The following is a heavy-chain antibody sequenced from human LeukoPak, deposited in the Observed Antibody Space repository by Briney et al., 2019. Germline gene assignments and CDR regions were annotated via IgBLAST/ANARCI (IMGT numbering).Heavy chain of an antibody. J-gene: IGHJ3*02. V-gene: IGHV5-51*01. D-gene: IGHD2-2*01. CDR1: GYSFTSYW. Sequence: GESLKISCKGSGYSFTSYWIGWVRQMPGKGLEWMGIIYPGDSDTRYSPSFQGQVTLSADKSISTAYLQWSSLKASDTAMYYCARRVSCSSTSCSHDAFDIWGQGTMVTVSS. CDR2: IYPGDSDT. CDR3: ARRVSCSSTSCSHDAFDI.